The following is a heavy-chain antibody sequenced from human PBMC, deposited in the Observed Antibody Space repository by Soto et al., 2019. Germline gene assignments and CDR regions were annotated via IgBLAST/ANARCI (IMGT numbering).Heavy chain of an antibody. CDR3: ARFSVLYTRVLDY. Sequence: EVQLVESGGGLVQPGGSLRLSCAASGFTFSDHYMDWVRQAPGKGLEWVGRSRNKANSYSTEYAASVKGRFTISRDESKNSLYLQMKSLKTEDTAVYYCARFSVLYTRVLDYWGQGTLVTVSS. CDR1: GFTFSDHY. J-gene: IGHJ4*02. D-gene: IGHD1-1*01. V-gene: IGHV3-72*01. CDR2: SRNKANSYST.